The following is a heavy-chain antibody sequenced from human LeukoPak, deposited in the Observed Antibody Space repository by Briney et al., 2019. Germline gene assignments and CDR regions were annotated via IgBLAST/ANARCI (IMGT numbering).Heavy chain of an antibody. J-gene: IGHJ4*02. CDR3: ARTRRGFDY. V-gene: IGHV4-34*01. CDR1: GGSISSYY. Sequence: SETLSLTCTVSGGSISSYYWSWIRQPPGKGLEWIGEINHSGSTNYNPSLKSRVTISVDTSKNQFSLKLSSVTAADTAVYYCARTRRGFDYWGQGTLVTVSS. CDR2: INHSGST. D-gene: IGHD6-6*01.